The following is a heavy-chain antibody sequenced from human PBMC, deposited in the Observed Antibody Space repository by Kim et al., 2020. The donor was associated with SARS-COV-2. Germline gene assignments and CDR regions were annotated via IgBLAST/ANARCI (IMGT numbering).Heavy chain of an antibody. CDR3: ARDTRGSSVWGSYRYTYYFEC. Sequence: GGSLRLSCAASGFTFSSYSMNWVRQAPGKGLEWVSSISSSSSYIYYADSVKGRFTISRDNAKNSLYLQMNSLRAEDTAVYYCARDTRGSSVWGSYRYTYYFECWGRGALVTVSS. CDR1: GFTFSSYS. J-gene: IGHJ4*02. D-gene: IGHD3-16*02. CDR2: ISSSSSYI. V-gene: IGHV3-21*01.